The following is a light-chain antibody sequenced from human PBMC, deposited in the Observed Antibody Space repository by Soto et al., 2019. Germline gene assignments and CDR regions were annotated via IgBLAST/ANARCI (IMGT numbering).Light chain of an antibody. CDR2: KAS. J-gene: IGKJ1*01. Sequence: DIQMTQSPSTLSASVGDRVIITCRASESISSWLAWYQQKPGKAPKLLIYKASTLESGVPSRFSGSGSGTDFTLTISSLQPDDFAIYYCQQYKTYSRTFXQGTKV. CDR1: ESISSW. CDR3: QQYKTYSRT. V-gene: IGKV1-5*03.